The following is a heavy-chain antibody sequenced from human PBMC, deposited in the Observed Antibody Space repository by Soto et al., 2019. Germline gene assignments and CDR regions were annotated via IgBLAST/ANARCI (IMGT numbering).Heavy chain of an antibody. D-gene: IGHD3-3*01. Sequence: EVQLVESGGGLVQPGGSLRLSCAASGFTFSSFELNWVRQAPGKGLEWISYIDTRGSTIYYADSVKGRFTISRDNAKNSLYLQMNSLRAKDTAVYYCARDGTADFWSGHYTSFDYWGQGTLVTVSS. CDR2: IDTRGSTI. CDR1: GFTFSSFE. J-gene: IGHJ4*02. V-gene: IGHV3-48*03. CDR3: ARDGTADFWSGHYTSFDY.